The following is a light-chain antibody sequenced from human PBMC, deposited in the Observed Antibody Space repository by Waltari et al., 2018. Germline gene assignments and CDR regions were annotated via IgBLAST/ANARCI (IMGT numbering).Light chain of an antibody. CDR3: QQRGHWPPT. CDR2: DAS. Sequence: VLTQSPATLSLSPGERATLSCRASQSVSSYLAWYEQKPGQAPRLLIDDASNRAAGIPARFSGSGSGTDFTLTISRLEPGDFAVYFCQQRGHWPPTFGQGTKVEIK. V-gene: IGKV3-11*01. CDR1: QSVSSY. J-gene: IGKJ1*01.